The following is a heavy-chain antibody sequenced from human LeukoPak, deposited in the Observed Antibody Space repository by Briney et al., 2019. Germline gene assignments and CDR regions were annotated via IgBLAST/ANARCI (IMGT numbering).Heavy chain of an antibody. Sequence: GGSLRLSCASSGFTFSSYAMSWVRQAPGKGLEWVSAISGSGGSTYYADSVKGRFTISRDNSKNTLYLQMNSLRAEDTAVYYCAKDHSVVVPAARFDYWSQGTLVTVSS. J-gene: IGHJ4*02. CDR3: AKDHSVVVPAARFDY. CDR1: GFTFSSYA. D-gene: IGHD2-2*01. V-gene: IGHV3-23*01. CDR2: ISGSGGST.